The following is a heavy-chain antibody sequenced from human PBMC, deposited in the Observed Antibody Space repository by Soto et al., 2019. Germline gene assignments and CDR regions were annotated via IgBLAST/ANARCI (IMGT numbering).Heavy chain of an antibody. D-gene: IGHD3-22*01. CDR1: GYSFTNYG. J-gene: IGHJ6*02. Sequence: ASVKVSCKASGYSFTNYGISWVRQAPGQGLEWMGWISGHNGNTNYAQKLQGRVTMTTDTSTSTAYMELRSLRSDDTAVYYCARQWYYDSSGYARYYGMGVWGQGTTVTVS. CDR2: ISGHNGNT. CDR3: ARQWYYDSSGYARYYGMGV. V-gene: IGHV1-18*01.